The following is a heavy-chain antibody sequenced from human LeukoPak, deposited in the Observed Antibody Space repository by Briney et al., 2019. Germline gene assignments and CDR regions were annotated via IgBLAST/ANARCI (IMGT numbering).Heavy chain of an antibody. J-gene: IGHJ4*02. CDR2: IKQDGSEK. CDR1: GFTFSSYR. D-gene: IGHD6-19*01. V-gene: IGHV3-7*01. CDR3: AREVRAVAGTDY. Sequence: PGGSLRLSCAASGFTFSSYRMSWVRQAPGKGLEWVANIKQDGSEKYYVDSVKGRFTISRDNAKNSLYLQMNSLRAEDTAVYYCAREVRAVAGTDYWGQGTLVTVSS.